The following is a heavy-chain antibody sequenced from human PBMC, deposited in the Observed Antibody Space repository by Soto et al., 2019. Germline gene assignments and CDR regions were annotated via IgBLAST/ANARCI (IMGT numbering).Heavy chain of an antibody. J-gene: IGHJ1*01. CDR1: GGSISSGAYY. V-gene: IGHV4-31*03. CDR2: IFHSGST. Sequence: QVQLQESGPGLVKPSQTLSLTCTVSGGSISSGAYYWGWIRQHPGKGLEWIGYIFHSGSTYYSPSLKSRVTISVDTSKNQFSLKLSSATAADTAVYYCASSQYCSGGSCYLVRRWGQRTLVTVSS. CDR3: ASSQYCSGGSCYLVRR. D-gene: IGHD2-15*01.